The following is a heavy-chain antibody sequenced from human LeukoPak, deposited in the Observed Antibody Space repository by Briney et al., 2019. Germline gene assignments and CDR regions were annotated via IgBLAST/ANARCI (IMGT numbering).Heavy chain of an antibody. D-gene: IGHD3-10*01. Sequence: PSETLSLTCTVSGGSISSGGYYWSWIRQHPGKGLEWIGYIYYSGSTYYNPSLKSRVTISVDTSKNQFSLKLSSVTAADTAVYYCARDPMVRGVTQYYFDYWGQGTLVTVSS. V-gene: IGHV4-31*03. CDR1: GGSISSGGYY. CDR2: IYYSGST. J-gene: IGHJ4*02. CDR3: ARDPMVRGVTQYYFDY.